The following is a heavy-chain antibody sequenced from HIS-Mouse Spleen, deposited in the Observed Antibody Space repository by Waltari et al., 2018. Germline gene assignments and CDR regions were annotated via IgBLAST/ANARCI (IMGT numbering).Heavy chain of an antibody. V-gene: IGHV1-2*02. J-gene: IGHJ5*02. D-gene: IGHD6-6*01. CDR3: ARDSGSSSSWFDP. CDR1: GYTFTGYS. Sequence: QVQLVQSGAEVKKPGASVKVSCKASGYTFTGYSMPWVRQAPGQGLEWMGWINPNSGGTNYAQKFQGRVTMTRDTSISTAYMELSRLRSDDTAVYYCARDSGSSSSWFDPWGQGTLVTVSS. CDR2: INPNSGGT.